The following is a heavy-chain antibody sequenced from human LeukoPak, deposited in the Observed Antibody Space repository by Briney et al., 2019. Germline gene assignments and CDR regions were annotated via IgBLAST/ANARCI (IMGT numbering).Heavy chain of an antibody. Sequence: PGRSLRLSCAASGFTFSTSAKHWVRQAPGKGLEWAAVISSDGSDTNYADSVKGRFTISRDDSKNTLYLEMNSLRSEDTAVYYCARDRCTSTTCYLFDYWGQGTLVIVSS. D-gene: IGHD2/OR15-2a*01. CDR1: GFTFSTSA. J-gene: IGHJ4*02. CDR3: ARDRCTSTTCYLFDY. CDR2: ISSDGSDT. V-gene: IGHV3-30*04.